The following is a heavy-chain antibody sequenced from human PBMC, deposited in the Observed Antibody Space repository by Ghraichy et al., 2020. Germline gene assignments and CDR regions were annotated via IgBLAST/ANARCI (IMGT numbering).Heavy chain of an antibody. Sequence: GGSLRLSCAASGFTFSTYNMNWVRQAPGKGLEWVSFISSSSRYIYYADSMKGRFTISRDNAKNSLYLQMNSLRVEDTAVYYCARDVARGYSYGRGVYGTEVWGQGTTVTVSS. D-gene: IGHD5-18*01. J-gene: IGHJ6*01. CDR1: GFTFSTYN. V-gene: IGHV3-21*01. CDR2: ISSSSRYI. CDR3: ARDVARGYSYGRGVYGTEV.